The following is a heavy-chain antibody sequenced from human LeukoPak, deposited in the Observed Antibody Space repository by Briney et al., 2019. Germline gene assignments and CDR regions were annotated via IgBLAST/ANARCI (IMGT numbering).Heavy chain of an antibody. J-gene: IGHJ4*02. D-gene: IGHD6-13*01. V-gene: IGHV3-21*01. CDR3: ARGIAAAGVDY. Sequence: GGSLRLSCAVSGFTFSSYSMNWVRQAPGKGLEWVSSISSSSSYIYYADSVKGRFTISRDNAKNSLYLQMNSLRAEDTAVYYCARGIAAAGVDYWGQGTLVTVSS. CDR1: GFTFSSYS. CDR2: ISSSSSYI.